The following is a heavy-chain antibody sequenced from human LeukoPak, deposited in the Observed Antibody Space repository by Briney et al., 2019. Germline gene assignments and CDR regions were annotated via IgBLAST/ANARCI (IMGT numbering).Heavy chain of an antibody. D-gene: IGHD6-13*01. J-gene: IGHJ4*02. CDR1: GYTFTSYG. CDR3: ARDSTGIAAAGSPDY. Sequence: ASVKVSCKASGYTFTSYGISWVRQAPGQGLEWMGWISAYNGNTNYAQKLQGRVTMTTDTSTSTAYMELRSLRSDDTAVYYCARDSTGIAAAGSPDYWGQGTLVTVSS. CDR2: ISAYNGNT. V-gene: IGHV1-18*01.